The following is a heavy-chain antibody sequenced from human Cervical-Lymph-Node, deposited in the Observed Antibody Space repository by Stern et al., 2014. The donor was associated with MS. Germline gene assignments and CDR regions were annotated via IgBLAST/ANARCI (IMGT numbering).Heavy chain of an antibody. CDR2: MNPNNGKT. Sequence: VQLVESGAEVKKPGASVKVSCKTSGYTFTSYDVSLVRQAAGQGLEWLGWMNPNNGKTAYAPKFQGRVTMTRNTSINTAYMEMSSLTSEDTAVYYCARGLMITFGGNTVHGYHGLDVWGQGTTVIVSS. V-gene: IGHV1-8*01. J-gene: IGHJ6*02. CDR3: ARGLMITFGGNTVHGYHGLDV. CDR1: GYTFTSYD. D-gene: IGHD3-16*01.